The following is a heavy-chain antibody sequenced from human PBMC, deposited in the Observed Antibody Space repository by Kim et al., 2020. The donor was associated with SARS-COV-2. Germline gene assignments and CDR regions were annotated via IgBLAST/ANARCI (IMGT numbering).Heavy chain of an antibody. CDR2: IYYSGST. Sequence: SETLSLTCTVSGGSIISSTSYWGWIRQPPGKGLDWIGSIYYSGSTYYNLSLKSRITISVDTSKNQFSLKLSSVTAADTAVYYCARLVKAVGPKLWFDPWGQGTLVTVSS. D-gene: IGHD6-13*01. J-gene: IGHJ5*02. CDR3: ARLVKAVGPKLWFDP. CDR1: GGSIISSTSY. V-gene: IGHV4-39*01.